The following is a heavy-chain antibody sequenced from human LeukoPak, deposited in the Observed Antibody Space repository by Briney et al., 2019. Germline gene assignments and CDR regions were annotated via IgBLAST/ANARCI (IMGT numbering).Heavy chain of an antibody. J-gene: IGHJ3*02. V-gene: IGHV5-10-1*01. D-gene: IGHD3-10*01. CDR1: GYSFTSYY. Sequence: GESLRISCKGSGYSFTSYYITWVRQMPGKGLEWMGRIDPSDSYTNYSPSFQGHVTISADKSISTAYLQWSSLKASDTAMYYCARHYYGTLSAFDIWGQGTMVTVSS. CDR2: IDPSDSYT. CDR3: ARHYYGTLSAFDI.